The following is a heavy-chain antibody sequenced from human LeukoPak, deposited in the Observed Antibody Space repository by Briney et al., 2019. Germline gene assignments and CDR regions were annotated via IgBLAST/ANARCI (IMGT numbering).Heavy chain of an antibody. CDR3: ARDHTSGLYYFDY. CDR2: IIPIFGTA. CDR1: GYTFTSYG. V-gene: IGHV1-69*13. D-gene: IGHD6-19*01. Sequence: SVKVSCKASGYTFTSYGISWVRQAPGQGLEWMGGIIPIFGTANYAQKFQGRVTITADESTSTAYMELSSLRSEDTAVYYCARDHTSGLYYFDYWGQGTLVTVSS. J-gene: IGHJ4*02.